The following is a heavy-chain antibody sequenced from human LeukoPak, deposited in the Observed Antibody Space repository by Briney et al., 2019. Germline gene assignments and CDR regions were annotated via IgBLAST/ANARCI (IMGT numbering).Heavy chain of an antibody. CDR2: IKQEGNET. CDR1: GFTFSNYW. CDR3: ARDFWGAYRVDYFDY. D-gene: IGHD3-3*01. Sequence: PGGSLRLSCAASGFTFSNYWMSWVRRAPGKGREWVANIKQEGNETYYVDSVRGRFTISRDNAKKSLYLQMNSLRAEDTAVYYCARDFWGAYRVDYFDYWGQGTLVTVSS. V-gene: IGHV3-7*01. J-gene: IGHJ4*02.